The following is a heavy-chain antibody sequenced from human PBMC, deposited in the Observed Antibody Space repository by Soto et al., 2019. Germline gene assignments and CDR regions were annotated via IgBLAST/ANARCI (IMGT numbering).Heavy chain of an antibody. Sequence: PSETLSLTCAVSGGSISSGGYSWSWIRQPPGKGLEWIGYIYHSGSTYYNPSLKSRVTISVDRSKNQFSLKLSSVTAADTAVYYCARDIVGAPIPELWGQGTLVTVSS. V-gene: IGHV4-30-2*01. J-gene: IGHJ4*02. CDR3: ARDIVGAPIPEL. CDR2: IYHSGST. D-gene: IGHD1-26*01. CDR1: GGSISSGGYS.